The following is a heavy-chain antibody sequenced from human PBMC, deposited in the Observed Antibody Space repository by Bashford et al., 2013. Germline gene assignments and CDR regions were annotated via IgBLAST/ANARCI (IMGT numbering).Heavy chain of an antibody. CDR1: GGTSRTEA. D-gene: IGHD6-19*01. CDR3: ARASSSSGWYRAGDDAFDI. J-gene: IGHJ3*02. CDR2: IIPISGTE. V-gene: IGHV1-69*06. Sequence: SVKVSCKASGGTSRTEAISWVRQAPGQGLEWMGGIIPISGTENYAQKFQGRVTITADKSTSTAYMELNSLRSEDTAVYYCARASSSSGWYRAGDDAFDIWGQGTMVTVSS.